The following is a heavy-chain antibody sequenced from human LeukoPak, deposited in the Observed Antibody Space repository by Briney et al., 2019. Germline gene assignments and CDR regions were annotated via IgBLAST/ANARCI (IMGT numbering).Heavy chain of an antibody. V-gene: IGHV1-2*02. CDR2: INPNSGGT. Sequence: ASVKVSCKASGYTFTGYYMHWVRQAPGQGLEWMGWINPNSGGTHSAQKFQGRLSMTGDTSITTAYMELSRMTSDDTAVYYCATGAQYGLREIPYFYYLHVWGKGTAVTVSS. CDR1: GYTFTGYY. CDR3: ATGAQYGLREIPYFYYLHV. J-gene: IGHJ6*03. D-gene: IGHD1-1*01.